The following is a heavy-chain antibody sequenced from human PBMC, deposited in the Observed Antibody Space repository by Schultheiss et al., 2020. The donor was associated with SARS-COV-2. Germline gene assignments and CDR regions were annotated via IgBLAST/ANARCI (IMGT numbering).Heavy chain of an antibody. D-gene: IGHD1-1*01. Sequence: GESLKISCAASGFTFSSYWMHWVRQAPGKGLVWVSRINSDGSSTSYADSVKGRFTISRDNSKNTLYLQMNSLRAEDTAVYYCAREKPYNWNDGRFDYWGQGTLVTVSS. CDR1: GFTFSSYW. V-gene: IGHV3-74*01. CDR3: AREKPYNWNDGRFDY. CDR2: INSDGSST. J-gene: IGHJ4*02.